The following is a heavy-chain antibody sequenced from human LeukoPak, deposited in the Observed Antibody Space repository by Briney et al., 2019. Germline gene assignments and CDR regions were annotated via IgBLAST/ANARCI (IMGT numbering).Heavy chain of an antibody. CDR3: ARAYSSSSYGGY. CDR1: GYTFTGYY. Sequence: ASVKVSCKASGYTFTGYYMHWVRQAPGQGLEWMGWINPNSGGTNYAQKFRGRVTMTRDTSISTAYMELSRLRSDDTAVYYCARAYSSSSYGGYWGQGTLVTVSS. D-gene: IGHD6-6*01. V-gene: IGHV1-2*02. CDR2: INPNSGGT. J-gene: IGHJ4*02.